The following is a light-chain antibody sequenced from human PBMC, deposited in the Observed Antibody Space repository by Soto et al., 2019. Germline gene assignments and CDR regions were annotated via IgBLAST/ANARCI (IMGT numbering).Light chain of an antibody. V-gene: IGKV3D-20*02. CDR1: QTISSGY. J-gene: IGKJ5*01. CDR3: QQRHMWPIT. Sequence: EVVLTQSPGTLSLSPGQRATLSCRASQTISSGYLAWYQQRSGQTPRLLIYGASNRATGIPPRFSGSGSGTDFTLTISSLEPEDSAVYYCQQRHMWPITFGQGTRLENK. CDR2: GAS.